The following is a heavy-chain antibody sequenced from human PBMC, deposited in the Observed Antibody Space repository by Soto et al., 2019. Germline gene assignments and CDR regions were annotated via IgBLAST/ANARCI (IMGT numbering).Heavy chain of an antibody. CDR2: ISSSGSTI. CDR1: GSTFSSYE. V-gene: IGHV3-48*03. Sequence: PGGSLRLSCAASGSTFSSYEMNWVRQAPGKGLEWVSYISSSGSTIYYADFVKGRFTISRDNAKNSLYLQMNSLRAEDTAVYYCAREYTAWPLAYGLDVWGQGTTVTVSS. CDR3: AREYTAWPLAYGLDV. J-gene: IGHJ6*02. D-gene: IGHD2-2*02.